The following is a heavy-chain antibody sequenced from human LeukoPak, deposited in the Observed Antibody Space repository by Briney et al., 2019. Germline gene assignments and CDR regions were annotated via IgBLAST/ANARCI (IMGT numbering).Heavy chain of an antibody. J-gene: IGHJ5*02. CDR2: IYYSGST. CDR1: GGSISSGDYY. D-gene: IGHD2-2*01. Sequence: ASETLSLTCTASGGSISSGDYYWSWIRQSPGKGLEWIGYIYYSGSTYYNPSLKSRVTISVDTSKNQFSLKLSSVTAADTAVYYCARYCSSTSSLSDNWFDPWGQGTLVTVSS. CDR3: ARYCSSTSSLSDNWFDP. V-gene: IGHV4-30-4*01.